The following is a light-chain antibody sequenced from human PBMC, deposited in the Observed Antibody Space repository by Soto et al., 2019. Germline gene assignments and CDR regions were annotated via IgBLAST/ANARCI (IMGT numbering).Light chain of an antibody. Sequence: EIVLTQSPGTLSLSPWEIATLSCRASQSVPGNYLAWFQQKPGQAPRLLIYGDSSRAPAIPDRFSGSGSGKDFTLTISRLESEDFAIYSCHQYTSPPWTLGQGTRVE. CDR2: GDS. V-gene: IGKV3-20*01. CDR1: QSVPGNY. CDR3: HQYTSPPWT. J-gene: IGKJ1*01.